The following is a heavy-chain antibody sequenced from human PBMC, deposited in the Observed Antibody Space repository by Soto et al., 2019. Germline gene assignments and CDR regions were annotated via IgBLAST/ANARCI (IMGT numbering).Heavy chain of an antibody. J-gene: IGHJ6*04. D-gene: IGHD2-15*01. Sequence: ASVKVSCKASGYTFTSYYMHWVRQAPGQGLEWMGIINPSGGSTSYAQKFQGRVTMTRDTSTSTVYMELSSLRSEDTAVYYCARDIVVVVDATPPFYGMDVGGKGTTVTV. CDR2: INPSGGST. V-gene: IGHV1-46*01. CDR1: GYTFTSYY. CDR3: ARDIVVVVDATPPFYGMDV.